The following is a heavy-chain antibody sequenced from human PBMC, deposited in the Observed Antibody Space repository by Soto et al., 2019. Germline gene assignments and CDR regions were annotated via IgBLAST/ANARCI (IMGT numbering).Heavy chain of an antibody. V-gene: IGHV3-23*01. CDR3: ARLHGGEDYDYYYMDV. CDR1: GFTFSSYA. CDR2: ISGSGGST. J-gene: IGHJ6*03. Sequence: EVQLLESGGGLVQPGGSLRLSCAASGFTFSSYAMSWVRQAPGKGLEWVSAISGSGGSTYYADSVKGRFTISRNNSKYTLHLRMTGLRADDTAVYYSARLHGGEDYDYYYMDVWGKGTTVTV.